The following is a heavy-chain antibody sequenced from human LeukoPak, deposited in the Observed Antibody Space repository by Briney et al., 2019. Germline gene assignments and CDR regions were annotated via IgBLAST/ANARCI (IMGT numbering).Heavy chain of an antibody. D-gene: IGHD2-15*01. CDR3: ARSTCSSGGTCYSALVY. Sequence: GGSLRLSCAASGFTFSSYSMNWVRQAPGKGLEWVSVLSGSGGSTYYADSVKGRFTISRDNSKNTLYLQMNSLRAEDTAVYYCARSTCSSGGTCYSALVYWGQGTLVTVSS. V-gene: IGHV3-23*01. CDR2: LSGSGGST. CDR1: GFTFSSYS. J-gene: IGHJ4*02.